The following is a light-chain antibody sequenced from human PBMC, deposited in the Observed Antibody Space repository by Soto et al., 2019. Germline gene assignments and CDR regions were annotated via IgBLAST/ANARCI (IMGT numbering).Light chain of an antibody. CDR2: GAS. V-gene: IGKV3-20*01. CDR1: QSVGSN. J-gene: IGKJ1*01. Sequence: EIVLTQSPGTPPLSAGGRATLSCRASQSVGSNLAWYQQRPGQAPRLLIYGASTRATGIPDRFSGSGSGTDFTLTISRLEPEDFAVYYCQQYGSSPWTFGQGTKVDIK. CDR3: QQYGSSPWT.